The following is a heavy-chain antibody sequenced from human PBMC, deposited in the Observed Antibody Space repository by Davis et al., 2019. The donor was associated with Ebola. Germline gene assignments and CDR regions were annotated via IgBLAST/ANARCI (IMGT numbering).Heavy chain of an antibody. CDR1: GFTFSDYY. CDR3: AREWEGIVVVPAAQPDYYFDY. V-gene: IGHV3-11*06. J-gene: IGHJ4*02. Sequence: LSLTCAASGFTFSDYYMSWIRQAPGKGLEWVSYISSSSSYTNYADSVKGRFTISRDNAKNSLYLQMNSLRAEDTAVYYCAREWEGIVVVPAAQPDYYFDYWGQGTLVTVSS. D-gene: IGHD2-2*01. CDR2: ISSSSSYT.